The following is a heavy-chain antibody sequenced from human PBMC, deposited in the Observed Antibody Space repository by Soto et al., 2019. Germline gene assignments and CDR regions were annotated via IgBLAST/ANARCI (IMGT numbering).Heavy chain of an antibody. Sequence: SETLSLTCAVYGGSFSGYYWSWIRQPPGKGLEWIGEINHSGSTNYNPSLKSRVTISVDTTKNQFSLKLSSVTAADTAVYYCARFGSGWHFDYRGQGTLVTVSS. D-gene: IGHD6-19*01. V-gene: IGHV4-34*01. CDR1: GGSFSGYY. CDR2: INHSGST. J-gene: IGHJ4*02. CDR3: ARFGSGWHFDY.